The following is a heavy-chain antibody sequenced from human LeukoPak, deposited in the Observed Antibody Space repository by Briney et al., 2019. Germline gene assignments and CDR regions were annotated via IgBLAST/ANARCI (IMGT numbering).Heavy chain of an antibody. Sequence: SETLSLTCTVSGGSISSGSYYWSWIRQPAGKGLEWIGRIYTSGSTNYNPSLKSRVTISVDTSKNQFSLKLSSVTAADTAVYYCARGYGSGSYNNFNQWGQGLLVAVPS. CDR1: GGSISSGSYY. CDR3: ARGYGSGSYNNFNQ. V-gene: IGHV4-61*02. J-gene: IGHJ4*02. D-gene: IGHD3-10*01. CDR2: IYTSGST.